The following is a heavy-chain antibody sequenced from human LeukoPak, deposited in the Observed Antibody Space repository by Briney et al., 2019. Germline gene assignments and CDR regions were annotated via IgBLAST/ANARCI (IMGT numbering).Heavy chain of an antibody. CDR2: ISYRGSNE. J-gene: IGHJ6*02. D-gene: IGHD3-16*01. Sequence: GNSLGLSCAASGFTFSTYAMHWVRQAPGKGLEWVAVISYRGSNEYYADSVKGRPTISRDNSKNTLYLQMNSLRDEDTAVYSCARTAESGGLYYYGMDVWGQGTTVTVSS. CDR1: GFTFSTYA. CDR3: ARTAESGGLYYYGMDV. V-gene: IGHV3-30*01.